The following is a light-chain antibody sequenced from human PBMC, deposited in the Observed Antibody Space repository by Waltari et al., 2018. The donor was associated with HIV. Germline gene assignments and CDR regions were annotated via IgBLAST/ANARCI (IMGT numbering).Light chain of an antibody. V-gene: IGLV2-14*03. Sequence: QSALTQPASVSGSPGQSITISCTGTNSAIGTYNYVSWYQQQSGKAPRLLISEVNHRPSGVSNRFSGSKAGNTASLSISGLQAEDEGKYYCSSYTATKILVFGGGTDVTVL. CDR3: SSYTATKILV. J-gene: IGLJ2*01. CDR1: NSAIGTYNY. CDR2: EVN.